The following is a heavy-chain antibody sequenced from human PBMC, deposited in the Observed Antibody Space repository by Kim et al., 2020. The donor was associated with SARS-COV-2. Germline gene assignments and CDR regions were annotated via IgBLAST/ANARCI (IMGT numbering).Heavy chain of an antibody. V-gene: IGHV3-23*01. CDR3: ARESSRRADY. Sequence: GGSLRLSCAASGFTFSTYDMSWVRQAPGKGLEWVSAILGRDGSTFYADSVKGRFTISRDNSKNTLFLQLNSLRAEDTALYYCARESSRRADYWGQGTRGT. CDR2: ILGRDGST. J-gene: IGHJ4*02. CDR1: GFTFSTYD. D-gene: IGHD2-2*01.